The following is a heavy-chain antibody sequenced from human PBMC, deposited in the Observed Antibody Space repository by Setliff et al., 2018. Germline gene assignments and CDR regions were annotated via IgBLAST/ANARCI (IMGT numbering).Heavy chain of an antibody. V-gene: IGHV3-48*03. CDR3: ARYSSGWFFDY. CDR1: GFTFSTYE. D-gene: IGHD6-19*01. J-gene: IGHJ4*02. CDR2: ISSSGSTI. Sequence: PGGSLRLSCAASGFTFSTYEMNWVRQAPGKGLEWVSYISSSGSTIYYVDSVKGRFTISRDNAKNSLYLQMNSLRAEDTAVYYCARYSSGWFFDYWGQGTPVTAPQ.